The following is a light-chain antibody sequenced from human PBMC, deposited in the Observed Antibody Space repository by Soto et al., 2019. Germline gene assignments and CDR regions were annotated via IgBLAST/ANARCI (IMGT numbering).Light chain of an antibody. V-gene: IGKV1-39*01. J-gene: IGKJ1*01. Sequence: EIQMTQSPSFLSATIGDRVTITCLAHYSISSYLNWYQQTPGPPPLLLIYASSCLHSGAPSSFSGSGSATDFTLTISILLPEHFTTYYCPQSYRHPCSFGQGTKADI. CDR3: PQSYRHPCS. CDR2: ASS. CDR1: YSISSY.